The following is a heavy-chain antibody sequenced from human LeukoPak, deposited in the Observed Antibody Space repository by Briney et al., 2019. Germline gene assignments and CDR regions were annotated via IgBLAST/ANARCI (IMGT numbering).Heavy chain of an antibody. Sequence: GGSLRLSCAASGFTFSSYTMNWARQAPGKGLEWVSHISSRGSTIYYADSVKGRFTISRDNAKNSLYLQMTSLRDEDTAVYYCARDSSGWKYYFDYWGQGTLVTVSS. D-gene: IGHD6-19*01. J-gene: IGHJ4*02. V-gene: IGHV3-48*02. CDR1: GFTFSSYT. CDR3: ARDSSGWKYYFDY. CDR2: ISSRGSTI.